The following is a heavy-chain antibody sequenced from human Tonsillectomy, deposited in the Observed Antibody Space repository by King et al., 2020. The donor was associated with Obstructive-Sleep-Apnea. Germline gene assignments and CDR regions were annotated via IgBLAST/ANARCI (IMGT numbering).Heavy chain of an antibody. J-gene: IGHJ4*02. D-gene: IGHD2-15*01. V-gene: IGHV1-69*01. CDR1: GGTFSSYA. CDR3: AREKAKEIVVVVAESFGFAY. CDR2: IIPIFGTA. Sequence: QLVQSGAEVKKPGSSVKVSCKASGGTFSSYAISWVRQAPGQGLEWMGGIIPIFGTANYAQKFQGRVTITADESTSTAYMELSSLRSEDTAVYYCAREKAKEIVVVVAESFGFAYWGQGNLVTVSS.